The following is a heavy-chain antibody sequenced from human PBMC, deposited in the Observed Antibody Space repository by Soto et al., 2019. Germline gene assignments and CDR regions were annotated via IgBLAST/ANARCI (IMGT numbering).Heavy chain of an antibody. CDR1: GGTFSTST. V-gene: IGHV1-69*08. CDR3: VRDSPIGSTYSGYDAIDS. Sequence: QVQLVQSGAEVKKPGSSVKVSCKASGGTFSTSTFTWVRQAPGQGLEWMGRTIPLLNVADYAQDFQGSVTITADKSTSTAYLELISLTSKDTAVYYCVRDSPIGSTYSGYDAIDSWGQGALVTVSS. D-gene: IGHD5-12*01. J-gene: IGHJ4*02. CDR2: TIPLLNVA.